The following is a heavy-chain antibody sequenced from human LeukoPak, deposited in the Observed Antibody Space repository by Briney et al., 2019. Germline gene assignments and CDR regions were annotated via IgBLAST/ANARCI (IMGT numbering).Heavy chain of an antibody. CDR2: ISSSSSYI. D-gene: IGHD6-13*01. CDR3: ARVSTAASLAIDS. J-gene: IGHJ4*02. CDR1: GFTFSSYS. V-gene: IGHV3-21*01. Sequence: GGSLRLSCAASGFTFSSYSMNWVRQAPGKGLEWVSSISSSSSYIYYADSVKGRFTISRDNAKNSLYLQMNSLRAEDTAVYYCARVSTAASLAIDSWGQGTLVTVST.